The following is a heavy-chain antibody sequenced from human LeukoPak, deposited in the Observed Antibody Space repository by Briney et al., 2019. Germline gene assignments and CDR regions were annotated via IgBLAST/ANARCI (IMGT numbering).Heavy chain of an antibody. CDR2: IWYDGSDK. CDR1: GFTFSSHG. D-gene: IGHD3-22*01. J-gene: IGHJ4*02. CDR3: ARDGGYHSSGPFDY. V-gene: IGHV3-33*01. Sequence: GGSLRLSCAASGFTFSSHGMHWVRQAPGKGLEWVSIIWYDGSDKYYADSVKGRFTISRVNSKNTLYLQMNSLRAEDTAVYYCARDGGYHSSGPFDYWGQGTLVTVSS.